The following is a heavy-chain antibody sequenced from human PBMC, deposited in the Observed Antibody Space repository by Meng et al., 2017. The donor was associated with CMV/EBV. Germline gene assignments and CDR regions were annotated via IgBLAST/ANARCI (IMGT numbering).Heavy chain of an antibody. V-gene: IGHV4-59*11. CDR1: GGSISSHY. D-gene: IGHD1-26*01. J-gene: IGHJ6*02. CDR3: ARSAGTRYYYYGMDV. Sequence: SETLSLTCTVSGGSISSHYWSWIRQPPGKGLEWIGYIYYSGSTNYNPSLKSRVTISVDTSKNQFSLKLSSVTAADTAVYYCARSAGTRYYYYGMDVWGQGTTVTVSS. CDR2: IYYSGST.